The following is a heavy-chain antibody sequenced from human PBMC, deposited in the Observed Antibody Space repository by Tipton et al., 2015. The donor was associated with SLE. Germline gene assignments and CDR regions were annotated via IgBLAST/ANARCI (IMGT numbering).Heavy chain of an antibody. V-gene: IGHV3-33*08. CDR3: AKGRGYCSSTSCHYYYMDV. J-gene: IGHJ6*03. D-gene: IGHD2-2*01. Sequence: QLVQSGGGVVQPGRSLRLSCAASGFTFSSYGMHWVRQAPGKGLEWVAVIWYDGSNKYYADSVKGRFTISRDNSKNTLYLQMNSLRAEDTAVYYCAKGRGYCSSTSCHYYYMDVWGKGTTVTISS. CDR2: IWYDGSNK. CDR1: GFTFSSYG.